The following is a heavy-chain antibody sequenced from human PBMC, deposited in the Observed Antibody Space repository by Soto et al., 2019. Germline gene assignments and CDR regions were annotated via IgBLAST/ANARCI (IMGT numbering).Heavy chain of an antibody. V-gene: IGHV4-39*01. CDR1: GGSISSRTYY. J-gene: IGHJ5*02. D-gene: IGHD4-4*01. CDR2: IYYSGNT. Sequence: QLQLQESGPGLVKPSESLSLTCTVSGGSISSRTYYWGWIRQPPGKGLEWIGSIYYSGNTYYNRSLKSRVTISVDTSKNQFSLKLSSVTAADTAVYYCAGQEYYRNNWFDPWGQGTLVTVSS. CDR3: AGQEYYRNNWFDP.